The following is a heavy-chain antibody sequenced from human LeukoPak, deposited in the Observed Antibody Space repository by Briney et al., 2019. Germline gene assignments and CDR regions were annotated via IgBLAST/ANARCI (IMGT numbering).Heavy chain of an antibody. CDR2: ISGSGGST. CDR1: GSTFSSYA. V-gene: IGHV3-23*01. D-gene: IGHD4-17*01. CDR3: AKRSPYGDYLYYYYYGMDV. J-gene: IGHJ6*02. Sequence: GGSLRLSCAASGSTFSSYAMSWVRQAPGKGLEWVSAISGSGGSTYYADSVKGRFTISRDNSKNTLYLQMNSLRAEDTAVYYCAKRSPYGDYLYYYYYGMDVWGQGTTVTVS.